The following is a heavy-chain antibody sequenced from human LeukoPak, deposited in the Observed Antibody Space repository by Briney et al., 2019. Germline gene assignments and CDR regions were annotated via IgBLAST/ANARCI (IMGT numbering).Heavy chain of an antibody. CDR3: ARDVRSPMVRGVVFDY. D-gene: IGHD3-10*01. CDR2: ISAYNDDT. CDR1: GGTFSSYA. J-gene: IGHJ4*02. Sequence: ASVKVSCKASGGTFSSYAISWVRQAPGQGLEWMGWISAYNDDTNYVQKFQDRVTMTTDTSTSTAYLELGSLKSDDTAVYYCARDVRSPMVRGVVFDYWGQGTLVTVSS. V-gene: IGHV1-18*01.